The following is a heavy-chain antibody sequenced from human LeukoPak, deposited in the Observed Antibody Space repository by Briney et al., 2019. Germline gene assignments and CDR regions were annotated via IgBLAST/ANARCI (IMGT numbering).Heavy chain of an antibody. V-gene: IGHV3-30-3*01. Sequence: GGSLRLSCAASGFTFSNYDMNWVRQAPGKGLEWVAVISYDGSNKYYADSVKGRFTISRDNSKNTLYLQMNSLRPDDTAVYYCAREPQYWGQGTLITVSS. CDR2: ISYDGSNK. CDR3: AREPQY. J-gene: IGHJ4*02. CDR1: GFTFSNYD.